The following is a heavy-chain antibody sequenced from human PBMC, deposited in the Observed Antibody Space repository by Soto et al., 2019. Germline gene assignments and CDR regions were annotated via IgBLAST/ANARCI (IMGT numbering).Heavy chain of an antibody. Sequence: EVQLVESGGGLVQPGGSLRLSCGASGFTFSNFHMNWVRQAPGKGLEWVSYISSSGSTTYYADSVKGRFTISRDNARNSLFLQMSSLRDEDTAVYYCARDAFGYDTTGYHSDYWGQGTLVTVSS. V-gene: IGHV3-48*02. J-gene: IGHJ4*02. D-gene: IGHD3-22*01. CDR3: ARDAFGYDTTGYHSDY. CDR1: GFTFSNFH. CDR2: ISSSGSTT.